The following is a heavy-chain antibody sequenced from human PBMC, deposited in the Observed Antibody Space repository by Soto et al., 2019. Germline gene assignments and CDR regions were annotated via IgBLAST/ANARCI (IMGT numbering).Heavy chain of an antibody. D-gene: IGHD4-4*01. J-gene: IGHJ3*02. V-gene: IGHV3-33*01. CDR2: IWYDGSNK. CDR3: ARDYRAIDI. CDR1: GFTFSSYG. Sequence: GGSLRLSCAASGFTFSSYGMHWVRQAPGKGLEWVAVIWYDGSNKYYADSVKGRFTISRDNSKNTLYLKMNSLRAEDTAVYYCARDYRAIDIWGQGKMVPVSS.